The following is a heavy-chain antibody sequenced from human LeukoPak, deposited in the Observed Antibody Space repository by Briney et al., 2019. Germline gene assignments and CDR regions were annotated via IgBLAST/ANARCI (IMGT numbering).Heavy chain of an antibody. CDR3: ARADRLHGGPYLIGP. D-gene: IGHD2-21*01. CDR2: INPNSGGT. Sequence: ASVKVSCKTSGYRFTDYYMHWVRQAAGQELDWMGWINPNSGGTSSAQKFQGRVTMTRDTSITTVYMEVSWLTSDDTAIYYCARADRLHGGPYLIGPWGQGTLVTVSS. CDR1: GYRFTDYY. V-gene: IGHV1-2*02. J-gene: IGHJ5*02.